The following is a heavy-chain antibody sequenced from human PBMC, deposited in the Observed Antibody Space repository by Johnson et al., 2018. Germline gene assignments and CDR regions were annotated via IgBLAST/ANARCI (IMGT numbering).Heavy chain of an antibody. CDR3: AKGHSPHVGSDFSLGMDV. CDR2: VYFDGGNK. CDR1: GFTFSNYG. Sequence: QVQLVQSGGGVVQPGTSLRLSCAASGFTFSNYGIHWVRLAPGKGLEWIAIVYFDGGNKFYADSVKGRFTISRNNSKNTLYLQMKILIAEDTAVLYCAKGHSPHVGSDFSLGMDVWGQGTTVTVSS. J-gene: IGHJ6*02. V-gene: IGHV3-33*06. D-gene: IGHD1-26*01.